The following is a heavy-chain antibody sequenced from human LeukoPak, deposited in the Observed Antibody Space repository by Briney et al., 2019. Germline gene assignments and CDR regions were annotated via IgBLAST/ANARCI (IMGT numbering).Heavy chain of an antibody. Sequence: PSETLSLTCTVSGGSISSYYWSWIRQPPGKGLEWIGYIYYSGSTNYNPSLKSRVTISVVTSKNQFSLKLSSVTAADTAVYYCARSELYYFDYWGQGTLVTVSS. CDR3: ARSELYYFDY. D-gene: IGHD1-14*01. CDR2: IYYSGST. V-gene: IGHV4-59*01. CDR1: GGSISSYY. J-gene: IGHJ4*02.